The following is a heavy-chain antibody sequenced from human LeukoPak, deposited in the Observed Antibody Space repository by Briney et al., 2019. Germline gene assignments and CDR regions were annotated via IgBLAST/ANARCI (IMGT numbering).Heavy chain of an antibody. D-gene: IGHD2-8*02. CDR2: INPADGTR. Sequence: ASVKVSCKASGYTFTTHFMNWVRQAPGQGREWMAIINPADGTRTYAQKFQDRVTLTRDTSTDTAYMVLSSLRSDDTAVYYCARGAGDVFHERRILDRWGQGTLVTVSS. CDR1: GYTFTTHF. V-gene: IGHV1-46*01. J-gene: IGHJ5*02. CDR3: ARGAGDVFHERRILDR.